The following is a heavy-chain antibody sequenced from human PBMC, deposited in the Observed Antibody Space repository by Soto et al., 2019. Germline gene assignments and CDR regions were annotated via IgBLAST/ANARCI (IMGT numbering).Heavy chain of an antibody. D-gene: IGHD3-3*01. CDR3: ARKDDFWSGYPIHNGMDV. Sequence: EVQLVESGGGLVQPGGSLRLSCAASGFTFSSYWMSWVRQAPGKGLEWVANIKQDGSEKYYVDSVKGRFTISRDNAKNSLYLQMNSLRAEDTAVYYCARKDDFWSGYPIHNGMDVWGQGTTVTVSS. V-gene: IGHV3-7*03. CDR1: GFTFSSYW. J-gene: IGHJ6*02. CDR2: IKQDGSEK.